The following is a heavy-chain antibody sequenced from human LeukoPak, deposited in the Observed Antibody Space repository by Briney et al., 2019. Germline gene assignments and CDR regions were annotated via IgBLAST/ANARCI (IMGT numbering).Heavy chain of an antibody. Sequence: GGSLRLSCAASGFTFDDYAMHWARQAPGKGLEWVSGISWNSGSIGYADSVKGRFTISRDNAKNSLYLQMNSLRAEDTAVYYCARLREIPVFGVVTKSTSYFDYWGQGTLVTVSS. V-gene: IGHV3-9*01. CDR3: ARLREIPVFGVVTKSTSYFDY. CDR1: GFTFDDYA. CDR2: ISWNSGSI. D-gene: IGHD3-3*01. J-gene: IGHJ4*02.